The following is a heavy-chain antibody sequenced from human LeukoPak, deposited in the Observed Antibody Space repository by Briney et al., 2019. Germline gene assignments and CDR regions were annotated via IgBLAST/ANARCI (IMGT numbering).Heavy chain of an antibody. V-gene: IGHV4-39*01. CDR3: ARQDYGDYILDY. J-gene: IGHJ4*02. CDR1: GDSISSGNSY. D-gene: IGHD4-17*01. CDR2: IFHSGTT. Sequence: PSETLSLTCSVSGDSISSGNSYWGWIRQPPGKGPERIGTIFHSGTTYYNPSLKSRVTIYVDTSKNQFSLKLSSVTAADTAVYHCARQDYGDYILDYWGQGTQVTVSS.